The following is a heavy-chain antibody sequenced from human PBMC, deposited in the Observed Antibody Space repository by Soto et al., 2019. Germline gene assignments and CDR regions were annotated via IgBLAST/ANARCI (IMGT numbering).Heavy chain of an antibody. V-gene: IGHV4-30-2*03. Sequence: LSLTRAVSGGSISSGRYSWIWIRQPTGKGLEWIGKIYHSGSTYYNPSLKSRVTISVDTSKNQFSLKLSSVTAADTAVYYCASITSMFPGVEDWGEGRLITVCS. CDR2: IYHSGST. CDR3: ASITSMFPGVED. J-gene: IGHJ4*02. D-gene: IGHD3-10*02. CDR1: GGSISSGRYS.